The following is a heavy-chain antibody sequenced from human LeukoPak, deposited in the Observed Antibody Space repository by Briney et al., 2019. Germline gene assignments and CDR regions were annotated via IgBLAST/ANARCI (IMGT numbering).Heavy chain of an antibody. CDR3: ARGPHYDILTGYYRMGGAFDI. D-gene: IGHD3-9*01. Sequence: SETLSLTWAVYGGSFSGYYWSWIRQPPGKGLEWIGEINHSGSTNYNPSLKSRVTISVDTSKNQFSLKLSSVTAADTAVYYCARGPHYDILTGYYRMGGAFDIWGQGTMVTVSS. CDR1: GGSFSGYY. CDR2: INHSGST. V-gene: IGHV4-34*01. J-gene: IGHJ3*02.